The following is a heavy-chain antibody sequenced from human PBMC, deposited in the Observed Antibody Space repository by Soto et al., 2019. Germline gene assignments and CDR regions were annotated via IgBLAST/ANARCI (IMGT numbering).Heavy chain of an antibody. CDR2: ISTSGRTT. CDR1: GFSFSDYY. J-gene: IGHJ3*02. V-gene: IGHV3-11*01. CDR3: ARAQDGHDAFDI. Sequence: GGSLRLSCAASGFSFSDYYMSWIRQAPGEGLEWLSYISTSGRTTLYPDSVKGRFTVSRDNAKNSVFLRMSSLRAEDTAVYYCARAQDGHDAFDIWGQGTMVTVSS.